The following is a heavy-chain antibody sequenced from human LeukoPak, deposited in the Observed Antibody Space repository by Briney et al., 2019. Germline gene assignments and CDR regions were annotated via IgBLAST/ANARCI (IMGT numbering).Heavy chain of an antibody. Sequence: PSETLSLTCTVSGGSISSHYWSWIRQPPGKGLEWIGYIYYSGSTNYNPSLKSRVTISVDTSKNQSSLKLGSVTAADTPVYYCARPVVVVPVLFDPWGQGTLVTVSS. J-gene: IGHJ5*02. D-gene: IGHD2-2*01. CDR1: GGSISSHY. CDR3: ARPVVVVPVLFDP. V-gene: IGHV4-59*11. CDR2: IYYSGST.